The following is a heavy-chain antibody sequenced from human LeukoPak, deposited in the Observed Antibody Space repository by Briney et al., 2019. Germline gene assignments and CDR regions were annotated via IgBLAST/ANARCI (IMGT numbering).Heavy chain of an antibody. Sequence: GASVKVSCKASGGTFSSDAISWVRQAPGQGLEWMGGIIPIFGTANYAQKFQGRVTITTDESTSTAYMELSSLRSEDTAVYYCASISNWNYIMAYSGQGTLVTVCS. CDR1: GGTFSSDA. CDR3: ASISNWNYIMAY. J-gene: IGHJ4*02. V-gene: IGHV1-69*05. D-gene: IGHD1-7*01. CDR2: IIPIFGTA.